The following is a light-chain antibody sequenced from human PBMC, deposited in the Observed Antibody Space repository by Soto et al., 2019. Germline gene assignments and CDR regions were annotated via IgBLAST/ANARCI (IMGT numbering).Light chain of an antibody. CDR2: DAS. Sequence: DIQMTQSPSTLSASVGDRVTITCRASQSISSWLAWYQQKPGKAPKLLIYDASSLESGVPSRFSGSGSGTEFTLTISSLQPDDFATYYCQQYNSSPKFGQGTKVDIK. J-gene: IGKJ1*01. CDR3: QQYNSSPK. V-gene: IGKV1-5*01. CDR1: QSISSW.